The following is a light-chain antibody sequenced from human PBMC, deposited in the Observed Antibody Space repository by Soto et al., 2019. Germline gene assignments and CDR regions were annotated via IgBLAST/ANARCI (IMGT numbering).Light chain of an antibody. J-gene: IGLJ1*01. Sequence: QSVLTQPASVSGSPGQSITISCIGTSSDVGGYNYVSWYQQHPGKAPKLMIYDVSNRPSGVSIRFSGSKSGNTASLTISGLQAEDGADYYCSSYTCSSIRYVFGTGTKVTVL. CDR1: SSDVGGYNY. CDR2: DVS. CDR3: SSYTCSSIRYV. V-gene: IGLV2-14*01.